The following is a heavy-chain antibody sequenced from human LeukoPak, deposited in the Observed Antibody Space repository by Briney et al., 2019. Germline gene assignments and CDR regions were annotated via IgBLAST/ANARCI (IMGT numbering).Heavy chain of an antibody. Sequence: PSETLSLTCTVSGGSISSYYWSWIRQPPGKGLEWIGYIYYSGSTNYNPSLKSRVTISVDTSKNQFSLKLSSVTAADTAVYYCARHSGHDILTGETVYYYGMDVWGQGTTVTVSS. J-gene: IGHJ6*02. CDR3: ARHSGHDILTGETVYYYGMDV. CDR1: GGSISSYY. CDR2: IYYSGST. D-gene: IGHD3-9*01. V-gene: IGHV4-59*08.